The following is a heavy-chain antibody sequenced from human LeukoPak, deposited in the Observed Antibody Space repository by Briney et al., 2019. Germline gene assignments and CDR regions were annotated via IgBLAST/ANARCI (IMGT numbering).Heavy chain of an antibody. CDR3: AKDRDSSGYYSGLDY. CDR2: ISGSGGST. Sequence: GGSLRLSCAASGFTFSSYAMSWVRQAPGKGLEWVSAISGSGGSTYYADSVKDRFTISRDNSKNTLYLQMNSLRAEDTAVYYCAKDRDSSGYYSGLDYWGQGTLVTVSS. V-gene: IGHV3-23*01. CDR1: GFTFSSYA. D-gene: IGHD3-22*01. J-gene: IGHJ4*02.